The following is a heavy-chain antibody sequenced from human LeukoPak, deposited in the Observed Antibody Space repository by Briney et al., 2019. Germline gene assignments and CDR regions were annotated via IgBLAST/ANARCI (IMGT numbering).Heavy chain of an antibody. CDR2: ISWDGGST. V-gene: IGHV3-43*01. D-gene: IGHD3-3*01. CDR3: AKDMGRFGTDYYKDV. J-gene: IGHJ6*03. CDR1: GFTFDDYT. Sequence: GGSLRLSCAASGFTFDDYTMHWVRQAPGKGLEWVSLISWDGGSTYYADSVKGRFTISRDNSKNSLYLQMNSLRTEDTALYYCAKDMGRFGTDYYKDVWGKGTTVTVSS.